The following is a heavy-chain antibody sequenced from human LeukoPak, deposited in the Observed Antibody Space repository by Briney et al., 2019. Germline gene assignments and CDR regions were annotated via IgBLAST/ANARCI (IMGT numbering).Heavy chain of an antibody. Sequence: TGGSLRLSCVLSGFTFSSYSMIWVRRARGKGLQWVANMKKDGSETNYVDCVKGRFTISRDNATNSLYLQMNSLRAEDTAVYYCGRHRSGSGTYFIDYWGQGTLVSVSS. V-gene: IGHV3-7*01. CDR2: MKKDGSET. CDR1: GFTFSSYS. D-gene: IGHD3-10*01. CDR3: GRHRSGSGTYFIDY. J-gene: IGHJ4*02.